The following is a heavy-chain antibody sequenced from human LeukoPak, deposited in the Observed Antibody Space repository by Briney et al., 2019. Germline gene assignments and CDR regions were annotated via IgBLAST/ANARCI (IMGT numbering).Heavy chain of an antibody. V-gene: IGHV1-69*06. CDR1: GYTFTGYY. Sequence: GASVKVSCKASGYTFTGYYMHWVRQAPGQGLEWMGGIIPIFGTTNYAQKFQDRVTITADKSTSTAYMELSSLRSEDTAVYYCARVAGLTGYSSSWYSGYYYYMDVWGHGTLVTVSS. CDR3: ARVAGLTGYSSSWYSGYYYYMDV. D-gene: IGHD6-13*01. CDR2: IIPIFGTT. J-gene: IGHJ6*03.